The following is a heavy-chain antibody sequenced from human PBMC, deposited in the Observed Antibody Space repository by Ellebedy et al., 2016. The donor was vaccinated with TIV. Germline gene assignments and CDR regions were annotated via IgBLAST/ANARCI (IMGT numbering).Heavy chain of an antibody. V-gene: IGHV1-8*01. CDR3: ARLDLGEGATTLEGFDY. D-gene: IGHD1-26*01. Sequence: ASVKVSCXTSGYTFTNYDINWVRQATGQGLEWMGWMNPHSGDTGYVQKFQGRVTMTRNTSISTAYMELSSLRSEDTAVYYCARLDLGEGATTLEGFDYWGQGTLVTVSS. J-gene: IGHJ4*02. CDR1: GYTFTNYD. CDR2: MNPHSGDT.